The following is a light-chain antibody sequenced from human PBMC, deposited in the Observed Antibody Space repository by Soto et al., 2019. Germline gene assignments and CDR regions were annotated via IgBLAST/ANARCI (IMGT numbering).Light chain of an antibody. V-gene: IGLV1-51*01. CDR2: DNN. Sequence: QSVLTQPPSVSAAPGQKVTISCSGSSSNIGNNYVSWYQQLPGTAPKLLIYDNNKRPSGIPDRFSGSKSGTSATLGITGLQTGDEADYYCGTWDSSLSAGGFGGWTQLTVL. J-gene: IGLJ2*01. CDR1: SSNIGNNY. CDR3: GTWDSSLSAGG.